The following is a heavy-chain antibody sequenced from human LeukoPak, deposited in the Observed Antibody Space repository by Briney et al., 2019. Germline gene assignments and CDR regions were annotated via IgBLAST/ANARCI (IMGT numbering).Heavy chain of an antibody. D-gene: IGHD3-22*01. CDR2: IIPIFGTA. CDR1: GGTFSSYA. J-gene: IGHJ4*02. Sequence: ASVKVSCKASGGTFSSYAISWVRQAPGQGLEWMGGIIPIFGTANYAQKFQGRVTITADESTSTAYMELSSLRSEDTAVYYCAGDLLDYDSSGYSDYWGQGTLVTVSS. V-gene: IGHV1-69*13. CDR3: AGDLLDYDSSGYSDY.